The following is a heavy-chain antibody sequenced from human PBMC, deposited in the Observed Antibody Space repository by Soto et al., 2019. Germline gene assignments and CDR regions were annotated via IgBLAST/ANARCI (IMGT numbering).Heavy chain of an antibody. J-gene: IGHJ5*02. CDR1: SGSISSSNW. Sequence: SETLSLTCAVSSGSISSSNWWSWVRQPPGKGLEWIGEIYHSGSTNYNPSLKSRVTISVDKSKNQFSLKLSSVTAADTAVYFCARVNCSGGSCYFGWFDPWGQGTLVTVSS. CDR2: IYHSGST. CDR3: ARVNCSGGSCYFGWFDP. D-gene: IGHD2-15*01. V-gene: IGHV4-4*02.